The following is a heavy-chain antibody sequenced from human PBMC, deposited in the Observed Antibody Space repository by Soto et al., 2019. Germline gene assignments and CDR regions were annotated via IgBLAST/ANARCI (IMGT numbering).Heavy chain of an antibody. D-gene: IGHD2-2*01. Sequence: QVQLQESGPGLVKPSGTLSLTRAVSGDSINNNYWCSWVRQPPGKGLEWIGEIHHSGNTNYNPSLKGRVTISVDKSKNQFSLKLTSVTAADTAVYYCATRPAADWFDPWGQGTLVTVSS. V-gene: IGHV4-4*02. CDR1: GDSINNNYW. CDR3: ATRPAADWFDP. CDR2: IHHSGNT. J-gene: IGHJ5*02.